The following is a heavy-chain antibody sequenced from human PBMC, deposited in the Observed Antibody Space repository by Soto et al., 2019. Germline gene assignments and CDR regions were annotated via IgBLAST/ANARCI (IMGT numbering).Heavy chain of an antibody. V-gene: IGHV4-34*01. J-gene: IGHJ4*02. CDR1: GGSFSGYY. Sequence: SETLSLTCAVYGGSFSGYYWSWIRQPPGKGLEWIGEINHSGSTNYNPSLKSRVTISVDTSKNQFSLKLSSVTAADTAVYYCARGLGSGSPNRLDYWGQGTLVTVSS. CDR2: INHSGST. CDR3: ARGLGSGSPNRLDY. D-gene: IGHD6-25*01.